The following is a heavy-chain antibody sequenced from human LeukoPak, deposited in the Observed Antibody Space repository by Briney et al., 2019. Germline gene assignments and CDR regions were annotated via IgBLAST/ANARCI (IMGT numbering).Heavy chain of an antibody. CDR1: GGSISSYY. V-gene: IGHV4-59*01. D-gene: IGHD5-12*01. Sequence: SETLSLTCTVSGGSISSYYWSWVRQPPGKGLEWIGYIYNSGSTNYNPSLKSRVTISVDTSKNQFSLNLSSVTAADTAVYYCARESSGYAGYWGQGTLVTVSS. CDR3: ARESSGYAGY. CDR2: IYNSGST. J-gene: IGHJ4*02.